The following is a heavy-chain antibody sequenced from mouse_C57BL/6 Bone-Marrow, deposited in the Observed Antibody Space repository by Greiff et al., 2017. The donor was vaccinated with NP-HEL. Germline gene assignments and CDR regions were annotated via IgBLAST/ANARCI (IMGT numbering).Heavy chain of an antibody. J-gene: IGHJ3*01. D-gene: IGHD2-2*01. Sequence: QVQLQQPGAELVRPGSSVKLSCKASGYTFTSYWMHWVKQRPIQGLEWIGNIDPSDSETHYNQKFKDKATLTVDKSSSTAYMQLSSLTSEDSAVYYWARPFSTMVTGGFAYWGQGTLVTVSA. CDR3: ARPFSTMVTGGFAY. CDR2: IDPSDSET. CDR1: GYTFTSYW. V-gene: IGHV1-52*01.